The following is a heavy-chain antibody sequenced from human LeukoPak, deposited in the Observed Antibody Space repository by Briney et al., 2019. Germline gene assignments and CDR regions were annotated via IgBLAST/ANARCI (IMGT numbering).Heavy chain of an antibody. J-gene: IGHJ4*02. CDR3: AREGSDPTIFGVVNYFDY. CDR2: INPNSGGT. D-gene: IGHD3-3*01. CDR1: GYTFTGYY. Sequence: ASVKVSCKASGYTFTGYYMHWVRQAPGQGLEWMGWINPNSGGTNYAQKFQGRVTMTRDTSISTAYMELSRLRSDDTAVYYCAREGSDPTIFGVVNYFDYWGQGTLVTDSS. V-gene: IGHV1-2*02.